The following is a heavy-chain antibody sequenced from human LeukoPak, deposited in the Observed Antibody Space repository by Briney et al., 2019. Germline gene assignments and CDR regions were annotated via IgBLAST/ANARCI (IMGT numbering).Heavy chain of an antibody. D-gene: IGHD5/OR15-5a*01. CDR1: GYTFTSYG. Sequence: GATVTVSCKASGYTFTSYGISWVRQAPGQALEWTGWISAYNGNTNYAQKPQGRVTMTTDTSPSTAYMELRGLRSDDTAVYYCARYHFVYRIFDFWGQGTLVTVSS. J-gene: IGHJ4*02. V-gene: IGHV1-18*01. CDR3: ARYHFVYRIFDF. CDR2: ISAYNGNT.